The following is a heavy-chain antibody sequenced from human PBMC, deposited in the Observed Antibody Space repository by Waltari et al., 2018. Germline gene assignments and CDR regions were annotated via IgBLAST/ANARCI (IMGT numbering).Heavy chain of an antibody. CDR1: GGSISSGDYY. D-gene: IGHD3-22*01. CDR3: ARGSGTYYYDSSGYHEPAPLDY. J-gene: IGHJ4*02. CDR2: IYYSGST. V-gene: IGHV4-30-4*08. Sequence: QVQLQESGPGLVKPSQTLSLTCTVSGGSISSGDYYWSWIRQPPGKGLEWIGYIYYSGSTYYNPSLKSRVTISVDTSKNQFSLKLSSVTAADTAVYYCARGSGTYYYDSSGYHEPAPLDYWGQGTLVTVSS.